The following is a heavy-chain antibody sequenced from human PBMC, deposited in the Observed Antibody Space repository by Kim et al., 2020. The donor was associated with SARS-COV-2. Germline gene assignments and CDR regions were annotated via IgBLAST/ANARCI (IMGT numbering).Heavy chain of an antibody. D-gene: IGHD2-8*02. V-gene: IGHV1-69*13. CDR2: IIPIFGTA. J-gene: IGHJ3*02. CDR1: GGTFSSYA. Sequence: SVKVSCKASGGTFSSYAISWVRQAPGQGLEWMGGIIPIFGTANYAQKFQGRVTITADESTSTAYMELSSLRSEDTAVYYCARARGEGYCTGGVCYLDAFDIWGQGTMVTVSS. CDR3: ARARGEGYCTGGVCYLDAFDI.